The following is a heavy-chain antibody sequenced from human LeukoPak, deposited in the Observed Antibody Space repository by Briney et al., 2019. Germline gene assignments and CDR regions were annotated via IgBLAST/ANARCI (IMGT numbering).Heavy chain of an antibody. CDR1: GGSFSGYY. CDR3: ARGGRWLQVGAFDI. V-gene: IGHV4-34*01. CDR2: INHSGST. J-gene: IGHJ3*02. D-gene: IGHD5-12*01. Sequence: PSETLSLTCAVYGGSFSGYYWSWIRQPPGKGLEWIGEINHSGSTNYNPSLKSRVTISVDTSKSQFSLKLSSVTAADTAVYYCARGGRWLQVGAFDIWGQGTMVTVFS.